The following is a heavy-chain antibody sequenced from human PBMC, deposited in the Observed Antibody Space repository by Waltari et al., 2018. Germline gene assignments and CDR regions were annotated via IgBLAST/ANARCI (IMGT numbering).Heavy chain of an antibody. CDR1: GGSISSSSYY. V-gene: IGHV4-39*01. CDR2: IYYSGST. Sequence: QLQLQESGPGLVKPSETLSLTCTVSGGSISSSSYYWGWIRQPPGKGLEWIGSIYYSGSTDYNPSLKSRVTISVDTSKNQFSLKLSSVTAADTAVYYCARLCIAARRATFDYWGQGTLVTVSS. CDR3: ARLCIAARRATFDY. D-gene: IGHD6-6*01. J-gene: IGHJ4*02.